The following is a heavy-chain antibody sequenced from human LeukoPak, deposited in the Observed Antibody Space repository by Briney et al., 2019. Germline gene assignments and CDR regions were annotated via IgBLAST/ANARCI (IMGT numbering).Heavy chain of an antibody. D-gene: IGHD3-10*01. V-gene: IGHV3-7*01. CDR1: GFTFSSYW. CDR3: ARDLRRYYGSGSSDY. Sequence: GGPLRLSCAASGFTFSSYWMSWVRQAPGKGLEWVANIKQDGSEKYYVDSVKGRFTISRDNAKNSLYLQMNSLRAEDTAVYYCARDLRRYYGSGSSDYWGQGTLVTVSS. J-gene: IGHJ4*02. CDR2: IKQDGSEK.